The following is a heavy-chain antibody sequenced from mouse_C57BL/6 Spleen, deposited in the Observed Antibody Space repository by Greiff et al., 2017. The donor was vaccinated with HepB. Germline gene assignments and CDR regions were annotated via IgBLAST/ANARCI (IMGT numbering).Heavy chain of an antibody. CDR1: GYTFTSYW. CDR3: ARDYGYDAWFAY. Sequence: QVQLQQPGAELVMPGASVKLSCKASGYTFTSYWMHWVKQRPGQGLEWIGEIDPSDSYTNYNQKFKGKSTLTVDKSSSTAYMQLSSLTSADSAVFYCARDYGYDAWFAYWGQGALVTVSA. CDR2: IDPSDSYT. V-gene: IGHV1-69*01. D-gene: IGHD2-2*01. J-gene: IGHJ3*01.